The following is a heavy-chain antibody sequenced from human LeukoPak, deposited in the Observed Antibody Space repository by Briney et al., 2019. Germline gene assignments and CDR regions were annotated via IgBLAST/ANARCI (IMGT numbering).Heavy chain of an antibody. D-gene: IGHD6-6*01. CDR2: ITASGGPT. J-gene: IGHJ4*02. CDR1: GFTFNTYA. CDR3: ARASGPKFDY. Sequence: GGSLRLSCSASGFTFNTYAMSWVRQAPGRAMEWVSAITASGGPTYYADSVKGRFTISRDNSKNTLYLQMNRLRAEDTAVYYCARASGPKFDYWGQGTLVTVSS. V-gene: IGHV3-23*01.